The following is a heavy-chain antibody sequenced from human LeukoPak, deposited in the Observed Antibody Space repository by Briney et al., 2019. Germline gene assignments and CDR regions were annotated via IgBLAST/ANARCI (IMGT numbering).Heavy chain of an antibody. CDR3: AREEYSGGWFDD. Sequence: GGSLRLSCVASGFTFSTYWMHWVRHAPGKGLVWVSRINSDGSGTIYADSVEGRFTISGDNAKNTLYLQMNSLRAEDTAVYYCAREEYSGGWFDDWGQGSLVTVSS. J-gene: IGHJ5*02. D-gene: IGHD6-19*01. V-gene: IGHV3-74*01. CDR2: INSDGSGT. CDR1: GFTFSTYW.